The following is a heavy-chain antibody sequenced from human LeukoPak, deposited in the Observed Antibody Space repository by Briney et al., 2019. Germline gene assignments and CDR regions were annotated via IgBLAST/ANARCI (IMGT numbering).Heavy chain of an antibody. D-gene: IGHD3-10*01. Sequence: KTSETLSLTCTVSGGSISSYYWSWIRQPPGKGLEWIGYIYYSASTNYNPSLKSRVTISVDTSKNQFSLTLSSVTAADTAMYYCARSHVLIWFGEPSHAFDIWGQGTMVTVSS. CDR1: GGSISSYY. V-gene: IGHV4-59*08. CDR3: ARSHVLIWFGEPSHAFDI. CDR2: IYYSAST. J-gene: IGHJ3*02.